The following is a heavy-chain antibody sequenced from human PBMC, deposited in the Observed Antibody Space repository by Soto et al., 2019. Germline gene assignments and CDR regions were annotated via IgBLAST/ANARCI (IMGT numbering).Heavy chain of an antibody. CDR1: GFTFSSYW. CDR3: ASSPVLLWFGDEIVSWFDP. V-gene: IGHV3-7*01. D-gene: IGHD3-10*01. J-gene: IGHJ5*02. Sequence: EVQLVESGGGLVQPGGSLRLSCAASGFTFSSYWMSWVRQAPGKGLEWVANIKQDGSEKYYVDSVKGRFTISRDNAKNSLYLQMNSLRAEDTAVYYCASSPVLLWFGDEIVSWFDPWGQGTLVTVSS. CDR2: IKQDGSEK.